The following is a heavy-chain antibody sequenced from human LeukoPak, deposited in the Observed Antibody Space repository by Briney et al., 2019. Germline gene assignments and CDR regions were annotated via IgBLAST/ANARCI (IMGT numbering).Heavy chain of an antibody. CDR1: GGSISSGGYY. Sequence: SETLSLTCTVSGGSISSGGYYWSWIRPHPGKGLEWIGYIYYSGSTYYNPSLKSRVTISVDTSKNQFSLKLSSVTAADTAVYYCARAGYSYGYPLDYWGQGTLVTVSS. CDR3: ARAGYSYGYPLDY. V-gene: IGHV4-31*03. CDR2: IYYSGST. D-gene: IGHD5-18*01. J-gene: IGHJ4*02.